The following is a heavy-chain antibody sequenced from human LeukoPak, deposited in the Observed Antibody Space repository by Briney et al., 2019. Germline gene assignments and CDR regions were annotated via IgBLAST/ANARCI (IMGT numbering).Heavy chain of an antibody. D-gene: IGHD1-14*01. V-gene: IGHV3-23*01. J-gene: IGHJ4*02. CDR1: GFTFSSYA. CDR3: AKQRSVSTEFSDY. Sequence: GGSLRLSCAASGFTFSSYAMSWVRQAPGKGLEWVSAISGSGGSTCYADSVKGRFTISRDNSKNTLYLQMNSLRAEDTAVYYCAKQRSVSTEFSDYWGQGTLVTVSS. CDR2: ISGSGGST.